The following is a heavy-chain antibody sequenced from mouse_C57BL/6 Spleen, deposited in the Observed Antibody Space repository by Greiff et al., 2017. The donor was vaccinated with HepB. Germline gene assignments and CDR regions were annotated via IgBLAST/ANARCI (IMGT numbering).Heavy chain of an antibody. CDR3: TTGGWVY. Sequence: VHVKQSGAELVRPGASVKLSCTASGFNIKDDYMHWVKQRPEQGLEWIGWIDPENGDTEYASKFQGKATITADTSSNTAYLQLSSLTSEDTAVYYCTTGGWVYWGQGTTLTVSS. D-gene: IGHD1-1*02. V-gene: IGHV14-4*01. CDR1: GFNIKDDY. J-gene: IGHJ2*01. CDR2: IDPENGDT.